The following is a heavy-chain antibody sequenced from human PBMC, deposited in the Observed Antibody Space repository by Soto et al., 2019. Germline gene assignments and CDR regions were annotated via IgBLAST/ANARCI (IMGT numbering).Heavy chain of an antibody. CDR3: ARAVTTFLISGYFDY. CDR1: GFTFSDYY. J-gene: IGHJ4*02. D-gene: IGHD4-17*01. CDR2: ISSSGSTI. V-gene: IGHV3-11*01. Sequence: GGSLRLSCAASGFTFSDYYMSWIRQAPGKGLEWASYISSSGSTIYYADSVKGRFTISRDNAKNSLYLQMNSLRAEDTAVYYCARAVTTFLISGYFDYWGQRTLVTVSS.